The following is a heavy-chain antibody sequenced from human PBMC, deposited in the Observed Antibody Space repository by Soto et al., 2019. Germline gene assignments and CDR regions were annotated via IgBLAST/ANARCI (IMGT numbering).Heavy chain of an antibody. V-gene: IGHV3-30*04. Sequence: QVQLVESGGGVVQPGRSLRLSCAASGFTFSSYAMHWVRQAPGKGLEWVAVISPDGSNKYYADSVRGRFTISRDNSKNTVFVQMNSLRADDTAVYYCARRQAAAVAGKKSSYFYYGMDVWGQGTTVTVSS. CDR1: GFTFSSYA. CDR3: ARRQAAAVAGKKSSYFYYGMDV. CDR2: ISPDGSNK. J-gene: IGHJ6*02. D-gene: IGHD6-19*01.